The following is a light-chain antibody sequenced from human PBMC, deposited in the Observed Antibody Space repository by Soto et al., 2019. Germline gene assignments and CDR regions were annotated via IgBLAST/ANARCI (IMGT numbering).Light chain of an antibody. Sequence: QSVLTQPPSVSGTPGQRVTISCSGSSSNIGSHLVNWYQQVPGTAPRLLIYTNNQRPSGVPDRFSDSKSGTSASLAISGLHSEDEANYYCATWDASLQSWVFGGGTKVTVL. CDR1: SSNIGSHL. J-gene: IGLJ3*02. CDR2: TNN. CDR3: ATWDASLQSWV. V-gene: IGLV1-44*01.